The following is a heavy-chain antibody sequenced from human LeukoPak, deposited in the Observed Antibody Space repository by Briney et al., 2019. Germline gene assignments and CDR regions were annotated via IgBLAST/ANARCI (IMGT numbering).Heavy chain of an antibody. CDR1: GFTFSSYS. Sequence: PGGSLRLSCAASGFTFSSYSMNWVRQAPGKGLEWVSYISSSSSTIYYADSVKGRFTISRDNAKNSLYLQMNSLRAEDTAVYYCARDSGAVHYWGQGTLVTVSS. CDR2: ISSSSSTI. J-gene: IGHJ4*02. V-gene: IGHV3-48*01. CDR3: ARDSGAVHY. D-gene: IGHD3-10*01.